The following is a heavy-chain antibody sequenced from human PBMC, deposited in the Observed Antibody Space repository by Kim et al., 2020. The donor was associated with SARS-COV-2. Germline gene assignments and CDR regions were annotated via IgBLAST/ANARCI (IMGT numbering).Heavy chain of an antibody. CDR3: AKDGPVVVVPAAIGGSF. J-gene: IGHJ4*02. D-gene: IGHD2-2*01. Sequence: GKGRFTISRNDSKNTLYMQMNSLRAEDTAVYYCAKDGPVVVVPAAIGGSFWGQGTLVTVSS. V-gene: IGHV3-23*01.